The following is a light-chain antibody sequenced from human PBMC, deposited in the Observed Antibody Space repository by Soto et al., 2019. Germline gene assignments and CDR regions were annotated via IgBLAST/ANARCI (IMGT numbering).Light chain of an antibody. CDR3: CSYAGSYTLV. CDR2: EGS. Sequence: QSALTQPASVSGSPGQSITISCTGTSSDVGSYNLVSWYQQHPGKAPKLMIYEGSKRPSGVSNRFSGSKSGNTASLTISGLQAEDDADYYCCSYAGSYTLVFGTGTKLTVL. J-gene: IGLJ1*01. V-gene: IGLV2-23*01. CDR1: SSDVGSYNL.